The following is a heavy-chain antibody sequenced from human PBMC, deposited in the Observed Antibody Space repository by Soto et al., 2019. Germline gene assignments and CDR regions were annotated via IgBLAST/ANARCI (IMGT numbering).Heavy chain of an antibody. D-gene: IGHD3-3*01. V-gene: IGHV4-39*01. CDR3: ARGSTGAYYDFWSGPTGLDY. CDR1: GGSFSSSSYY. J-gene: IGHJ4*02. Sequence: SETLSLTCAVYGGSFSSSSYYWGWIRQPPGKGLEWIGSIYYSGSTYYNPSLKSRVTISVDTSKNQFSLKLSSVTAADTAVYYCARGSTGAYYDFWSGPTGLDYWGQGTLVTVSS. CDR2: IYYSGST.